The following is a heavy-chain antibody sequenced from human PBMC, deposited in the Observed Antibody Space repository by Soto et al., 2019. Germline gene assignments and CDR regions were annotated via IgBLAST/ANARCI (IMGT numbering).Heavy chain of an antibody. J-gene: IGHJ3*02. Sequence: ASVKVSCKTSGYTFTNHGINWVRQAPGQGLEWMGWINPYNANTNDAQKLQGRVTMTTYTPTSTAYMDLRSLTSDDTAVYYCARDRVAGIWGDAFDIWGQGTMVTVSS. V-gene: IGHV1-18*04. CDR3: ARDRVAGIWGDAFDI. CDR1: GYTFTNHG. CDR2: INPYNANT. D-gene: IGHD3-16*01.